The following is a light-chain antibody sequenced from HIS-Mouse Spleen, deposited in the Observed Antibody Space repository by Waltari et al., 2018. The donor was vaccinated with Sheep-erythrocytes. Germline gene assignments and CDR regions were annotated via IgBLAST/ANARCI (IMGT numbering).Light chain of an antibody. J-gene: IGLJ3*02. V-gene: IGLV2-23*01. Sequence: QSALTQPASVSGSPGQSITISCTGTSSDVGSYNLVSWYQQHPGKAPKLMIYEGSKRRSGVSNGVSGATSGNTASLTISGLQAEDEADYYCCSYAGSSTPWVFGGGTKLTVL. CDR1: SSDVGSYNL. CDR3: CSYAGSSTPWV. CDR2: EGS.